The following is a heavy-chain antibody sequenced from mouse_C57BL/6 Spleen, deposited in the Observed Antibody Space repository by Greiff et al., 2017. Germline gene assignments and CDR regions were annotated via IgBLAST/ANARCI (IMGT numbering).Heavy chain of an antibody. J-gene: IGHJ3*01. CDR2: IDPSDSYT. D-gene: IGHD3-3*01. V-gene: IGHV1-69*01. CDR3: ARGEGKASWFAY. CDR1: GYTFTSYW. Sequence: QVQLQQPGAELVMPGASVKLSCKASGYTFTSYWMHWVKQRPGQGLEWIGEIDPSDSYTKYNQKFKGKSTLTVDKSSSTAYMQLSSLTSEDSAVYYCARGEGKASWFAYWGQGTLVTVSA.